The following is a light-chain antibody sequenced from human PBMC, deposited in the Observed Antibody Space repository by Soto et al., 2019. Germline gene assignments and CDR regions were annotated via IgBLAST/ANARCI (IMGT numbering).Light chain of an antibody. V-gene: IGKV1-5*01. J-gene: IGKJ1*01. Sequence: GDRVTITCRASQSISSWLAWYQQKPGKAPKLLIYDASSLESGVPSRFSGSGSGTEFTLTVSSLQPDDFATYYCQQYNSYSWTFGQGTKVDIK. CDR3: QQYNSYSWT. CDR2: DAS. CDR1: QSISSW.